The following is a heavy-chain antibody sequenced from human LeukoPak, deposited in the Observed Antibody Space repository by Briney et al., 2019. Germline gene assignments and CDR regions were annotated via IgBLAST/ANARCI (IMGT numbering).Heavy chain of an antibody. J-gene: IGHJ6*03. Sequence: SETLSLTCTVSGGSISSYYWSWIRQPPGKGLEWIGYIYYSGSTSYNPSLKSRVTISVDTSKNQFSLKLSSVTAADTAVYYCARVDSGWALHYYYYMDVWGKGTTVTISS. CDR2: IYYSGST. CDR3: ARVDSGWALHYYYYMDV. D-gene: IGHD6-19*01. CDR1: GGSISSYY. V-gene: IGHV4-59*01.